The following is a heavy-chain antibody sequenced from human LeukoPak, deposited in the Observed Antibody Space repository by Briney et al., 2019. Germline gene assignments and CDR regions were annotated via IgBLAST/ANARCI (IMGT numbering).Heavy chain of an antibody. V-gene: IGHV1-69*04. Sequence: SVKVSCKASGYTFTSYGISWARQAPGQGLEWMGRIIPILGIANYAQKFQGRVTITADKSTSTAYMELSSLRSEDTAVYYCARGSEMATMSYWGQGTLVTVSS. J-gene: IGHJ4*02. D-gene: IGHD5-24*01. CDR3: ARGSEMATMSY. CDR2: IIPILGIA. CDR1: GYTFTSYG.